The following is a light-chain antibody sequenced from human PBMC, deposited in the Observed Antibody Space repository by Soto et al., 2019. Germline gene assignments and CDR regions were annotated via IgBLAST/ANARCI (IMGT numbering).Light chain of an antibody. J-gene: IGKJ3*01. V-gene: IGKV1-27*01. CDR3: QKYSSAPFT. CDR1: QGITNF. CDR2: AAS. Sequence: DIQMTQSPSSLSVSVGDRVTITCRASQGITNFLAWYQQKPGTAPKLLIYAASTLHSGVPSRFSGSGYGTEFTLNISSLQPEDAATYYCQKYSSAPFTFGPGTKVEIK.